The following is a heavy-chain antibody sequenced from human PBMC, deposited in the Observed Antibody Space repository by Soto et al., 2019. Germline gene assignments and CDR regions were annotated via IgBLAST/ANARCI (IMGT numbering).Heavy chain of an antibody. CDR2: VYATGTT. CDR1: GGSISKFY. Sequence: QVQLQESGPGVLKPSETLSLSCSVSGGSISKFYWSWIRKTAGKGLEWKGRVYATGTTDYNPSLRSRVTMWVDISKKTVSLRLTSVTAADTGVYYWVRDGSKTQRDWFDPWGQGKLGTVSS. CDR3: VRDGSKTQRDWFDP. V-gene: IGHV4-4*07. J-gene: IGHJ5*02.